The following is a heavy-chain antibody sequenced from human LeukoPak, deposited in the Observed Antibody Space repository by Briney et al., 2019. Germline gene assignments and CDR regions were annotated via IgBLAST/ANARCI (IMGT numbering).Heavy chain of an antibody. CDR3: ARFVPDKRGPTDFDY. CDR2: ISAYNGNT. J-gene: IGHJ4*02. Sequence: GASVKVSCKASGYTFTSYGISWVRQAPGQGLEWMGWISAYNGNTNYAQKLQGRVTMTTDTSTSTAYMELRSLRSDDTALYYCARFVPDKRGPTDFDYWGQGTLVTVSS. CDR1: GYTFTSYG. D-gene: IGHD3-10*01. V-gene: IGHV1-18*01.